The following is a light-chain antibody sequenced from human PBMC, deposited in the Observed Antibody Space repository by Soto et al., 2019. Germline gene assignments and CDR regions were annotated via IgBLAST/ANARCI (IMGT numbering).Light chain of an antibody. CDR1: SSHIGSNT. V-gene: IGLV1-44*01. CDR3: AAWDDSLNGGGV. CDR2: SNN. Sequence: QSVLTQPPSASGTPGQRVTISCSGSSSHIGSNTVNWYQQLPGTAPKLLIYSNNQRPSGVPDRFSGSKSGTSASLAISGLQSEDEADYYCAAWDDSLNGGGVFGGGTKLTVL. J-gene: IGLJ3*02.